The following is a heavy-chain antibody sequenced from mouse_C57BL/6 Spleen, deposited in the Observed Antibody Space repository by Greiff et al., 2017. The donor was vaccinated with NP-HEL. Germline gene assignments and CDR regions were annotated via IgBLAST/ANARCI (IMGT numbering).Heavy chain of an antibody. CDR3: ARDPITTVVARGWFAY. D-gene: IGHD1-1*01. CDR1: GFTFSSYA. CDR2: ISDGGSYT. Sequence: EVNLVESGGGLVKPGGSLKLSCAASGFTFSSYAMSWVRQTPEKRLEWVATISDGGSYTYYPDNVKGRFTISRDNAKNNLYLQMSHLKSEDTAMYYCARDPITTVVARGWFAYWGQGTLVTVSA. V-gene: IGHV5-4*01. J-gene: IGHJ3*01.